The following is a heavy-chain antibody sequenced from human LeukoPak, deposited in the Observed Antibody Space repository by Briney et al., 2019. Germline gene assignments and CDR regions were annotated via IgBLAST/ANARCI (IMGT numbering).Heavy chain of an antibody. Sequence: PGGSLRLSCTASGFTFSDYAMSWVRQAPGKGLEWVGFIRSKAYGGTTEYAASVKGRFTISRDDSKSIAYLQMNSLKTEDTAVYYCTRVRPGCSGGSCYFDYWGQGTLVTVSS. J-gene: IGHJ4*02. CDR1: GFTFSDYA. CDR3: TRVRPGCSGGSCYFDY. D-gene: IGHD2-15*01. V-gene: IGHV3-49*04. CDR2: IRSKAYGGTT.